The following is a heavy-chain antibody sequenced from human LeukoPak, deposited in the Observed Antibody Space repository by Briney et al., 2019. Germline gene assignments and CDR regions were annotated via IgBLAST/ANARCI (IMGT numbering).Heavy chain of an antibody. CDR1: GGSISSGDYY. Sequence: SETLSLTCTVSGGSISSGDYYWSWIRQPPGKGLEWIGYIYYSGSTNYNPSLKSRVTISVDTSKNQFSLKLSSVTAADTAVYYCARGGTHSGGNEWGQGTLVTVSS. D-gene: IGHD4-23*01. CDR3: ARGGTHSGGNE. CDR2: IYYSGST. V-gene: IGHV4-61*08. J-gene: IGHJ4*02.